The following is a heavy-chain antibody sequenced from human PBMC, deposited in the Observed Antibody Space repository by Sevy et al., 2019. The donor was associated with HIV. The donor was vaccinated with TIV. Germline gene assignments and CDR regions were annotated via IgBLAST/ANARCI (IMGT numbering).Heavy chain of an antibody. V-gene: IGHV3-33*01. J-gene: IGHJ6*02. Sequence: GGSLRLSCAASGFTFSTYGMHWVRQAPGKGLEWVAVIWFDGSNTYYADSVKGRFTISRDIAKNTLHLQMNSLRAEDTAVYYCARVGYCRGGTCFSGFYYAMDVWGQGTTVTVSS. CDR3: ARVGYCRGGTCFSGFYYAMDV. CDR1: GFTFSTYG. CDR2: IWFDGSNT. D-gene: IGHD2-15*01.